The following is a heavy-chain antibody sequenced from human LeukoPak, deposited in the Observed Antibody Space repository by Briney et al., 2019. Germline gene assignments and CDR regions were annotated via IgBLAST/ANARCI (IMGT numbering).Heavy chain of an antibody. D-gene: IGHD1-26*01. Sequence: SETLSLTCTVSGGSISSSFYYWGWIRQPPGKGLEWIGTIYYSGSAYYNPSLKSRVTISVDTSKNQFSLKLSSVTAADTAVYYCARHRSGSYWRAFDIWGQGTMVTVSS. CDR3: ARHRSGSYWRAFDI. J-gene: IGHJ3*02. CDR2: IYYSGSA. CDR1: GGSISSSFYY. V-gene: IGHV4-39*01.